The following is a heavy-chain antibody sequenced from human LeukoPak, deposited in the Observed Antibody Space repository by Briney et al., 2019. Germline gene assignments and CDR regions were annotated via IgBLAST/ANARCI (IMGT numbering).Heavy chain of an antibody. CDR3: ARGFYSPHY. CDR1: GGSTSSDY. D-gene: IGHD4-11*01. CDR2: IYYSGRT. Sequence: SETLSLTCTVSGGSTSSDYWSWIRQPPGKGLEWIGYIYYSGRTYYNPSLKSRITIAVDTSKNQFSLKLSSVTAADTAVYYCARGFYSPHYWGQGTLVSVSS. J-gene: IGHJ4*02. V-gene: IGHV4-59*01.